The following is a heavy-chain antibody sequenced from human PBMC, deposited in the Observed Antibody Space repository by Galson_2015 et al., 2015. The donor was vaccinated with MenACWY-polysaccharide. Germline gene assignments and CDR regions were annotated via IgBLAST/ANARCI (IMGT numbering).Heavy chain of an antibody. CDR3: ARVGRDHSGSYFHGGFDP. Sequence: SLRLSCAASGFAFHDSAMHWVRQAPGKGLEWVSLINADGDYTDYADSVKGRFSISRDNSKNSLYLQMNNLRVADTAVYYCARVGRDHSGSYFHGGFDPWGQGTLVTVSS. J-gene: IGHJ5*02. CDR2: INADGDYT. CDR1: GFAFHDSA. V-gene: IGHV3-43*02. D-gene: IGHD3-10*01.